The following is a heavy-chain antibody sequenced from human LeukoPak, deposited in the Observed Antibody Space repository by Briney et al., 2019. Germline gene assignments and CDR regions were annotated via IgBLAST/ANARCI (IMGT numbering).Heavy chain of an antibody. Sequence: GESLKISCKGSGYSFTSYWIGWVRQMPGKGLEWVSAISGSGGSTYYADSVKGRFTISRDNSKSTLYLQMNSLRAEDTAVYYCAKTPYYYDSSGYGAEYFQHWGQGTLVTVSS. D-gene: IGHD3-22*01. CDR1: GYSFTSYW. CDR2: ISGSGGST. V-gene: IGHV3-23*01. CDR3: AKTPYYYDSSGYGAEYFQH. J-gene: IGHJ1*01.